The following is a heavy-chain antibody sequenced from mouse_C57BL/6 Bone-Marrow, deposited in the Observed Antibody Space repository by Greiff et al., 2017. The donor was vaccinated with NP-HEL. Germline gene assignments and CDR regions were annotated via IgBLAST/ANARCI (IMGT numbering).Heavy chain of an antibody. J-gene: IGHJ2*01. CDR3: AREDYGSFFDY. CDR1: VYTFTAYY. D-gene: IGHD1-1*01. V-gene: IGHV1-77*01. CDR2: IGPGSGST. Sequence: VPLQPSGAELFPPVSSVPLSCPASVYTFTAYYIHWVQPRPVPGLEWIGKIGPGSGSTYYNEKFKGKATLTADKSSSTAYMQLSSLTSEDSAVYFCAREDYGSFFDYWGQGTTLTVSS.